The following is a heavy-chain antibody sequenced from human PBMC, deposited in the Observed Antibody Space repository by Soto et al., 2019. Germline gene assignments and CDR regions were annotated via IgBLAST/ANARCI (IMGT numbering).Heavy chain of an antibody. J-gene: IGHJ4*02. Sequence: QVQLVESGGGVVQPGGPLKLSCAASGFAFSTSVLHWVRKAPAKGREWMAHISYNGNKKHYADSVKGRFTVSRDISESTLYLQMNSLRAEDTAVYYCAREQFEDGRGHYDHWGQGTLVSVSS. V-gene: IGHV3-30*03. CDR3: AREQFEDGRGHYDH. CDR1: GFAFSTSV. D-gene: IGHD3-22*01. CDR2: ISYNGNKK.